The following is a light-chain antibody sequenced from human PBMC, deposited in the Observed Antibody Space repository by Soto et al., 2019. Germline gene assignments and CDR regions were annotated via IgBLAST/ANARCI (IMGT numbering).Light chain of an antibody. CDR3: QQYNNWPLT. J-gene: IGKJ4*01. V-gene: IGKV3-15*01. CDR1: HRVSSY. CDR2: GAS. Sequence: EIVMTQPPATLSVSPGERATLSCRASHRVSSYLAWYQQKPGQAPRLLIYGASTRATGIPARFSGSGSGTEFTLTISSLQSEDFAVYYCQQYNNWPLTFGAGTRW.